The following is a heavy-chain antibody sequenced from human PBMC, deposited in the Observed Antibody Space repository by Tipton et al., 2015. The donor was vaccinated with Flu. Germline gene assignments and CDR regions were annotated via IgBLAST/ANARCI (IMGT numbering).Heavy chain of an antibody. V-gene: IGHV3-30*18. CDR3: AKDDSIWGYYETSGYYDS. CDR1: GFTFSNYG. D-gene: IGHD3-22*01. Sequence: SLRLSCAASGFTFSNYGMHWVRQPPGKGLEWVAIISYDGSNKNYADSVKGRFTISRDNSKNTLYLQMNSLGSDDTSVYYCAKDDSIWGYYETSGYYDSWGQGTLVTVSS. CDR2: ISYDGSNK. J-gene: IGHJ4*02.